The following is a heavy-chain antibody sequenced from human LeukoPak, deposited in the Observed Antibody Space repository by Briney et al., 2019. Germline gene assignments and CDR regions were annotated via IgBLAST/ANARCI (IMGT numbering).Heavy chain of an antibody. CDR2: IPYDGSNK. Sequence: GGSLRLSCAASGFTFSSYAMHWVRQAPGKGLEWVAVIPYDGSNKYYADSVKGRFTISRDNSKNTLYLQMNSLRAEDTAVYYCARDRYSYGPGWYFDLWGRGTLVTVSS. CDR1: GFTFSSYA. V-gene: IGHV3-30-3*01. CDR3: ARDRYSYGPGWYFDL. D-gene: IGHD5-18*01. J-gene: IGHJ2*01.